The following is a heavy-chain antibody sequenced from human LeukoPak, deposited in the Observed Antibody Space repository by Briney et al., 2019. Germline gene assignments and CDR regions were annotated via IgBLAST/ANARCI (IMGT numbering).Heavy chain of an antibody. Sequence: ETLSLTCTVSGYSISSGYYWGWIRQPPGKGLEWVSLIYAGGSTYYADAVKGRFTISRHNSKNTLHLQMNSLRVEDTAVYYCATAGSSELLWDYAMDVWGQGTTVTVSS. CDR3: ATAGSSELLWDYAMDV. V-gene: IGHV3-53*04. D-gene: IGHD3-10*01. CDR2: IYAGGST. CDR1: GYSISSGYY. J-gene: IGHJ6*02.